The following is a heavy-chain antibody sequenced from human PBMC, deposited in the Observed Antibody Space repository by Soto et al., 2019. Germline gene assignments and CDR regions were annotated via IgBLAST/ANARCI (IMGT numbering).Heavy chain of an antibody. CDR1: GVSISSGGSY. CDR3: ARVLGAVCSGGTCYFYYFDF. V-gene: IGHV4-31*03. Sequence: KPSETLSLTCTVSGVSISSGGSYWRWIRQHPGKVLEWIGYIYYSGSTYYNPSLKSRVTISVDTSKNQFSLKLSSVTAADTAVYYCARVLGAVCSGGTCYFYYFDFWGQGTLVTAPQ. D-gene: IGHD2-15*01. CDR2: IYYSGST. J-gene: IGHJ4*02.